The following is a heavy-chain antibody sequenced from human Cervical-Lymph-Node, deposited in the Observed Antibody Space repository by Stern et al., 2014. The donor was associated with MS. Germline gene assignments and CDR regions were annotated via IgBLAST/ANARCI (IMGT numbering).Heavy chain of an antibody. J-gene: IGHJ4*02. D-gene: IGHD2-2*01. Sequence: VQLVESGGGVVQPGTSLRLSCAAFGFTFSTHGMHWVRQAPGKGLEWVAVIWDDGSNEAYGSSVKGRVNISRDNSKNMLYLQMNSLRAEDTAVYYCVAYASGANINFWGQGTLVTVSS. CDR2: IWDDGSNE. CDR3: VAYASGANINF. CDR1: GFTFSTHG. V-gene: IGHV3-33*01.